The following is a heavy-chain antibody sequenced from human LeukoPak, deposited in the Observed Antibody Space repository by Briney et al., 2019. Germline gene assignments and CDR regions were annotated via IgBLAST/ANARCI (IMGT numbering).Heavy chain of an antibody. J-gene: IGHJ4*02. V-gene: IGHV4-39*01. CDR3: ARHDDYGDWDY. Sequence: PSETPSLTCTVSGGSISRSSYNWGWIRQPPGKGLEWIGTFYYSGSTYYNPSLKSRVTISVDTSKTQFSLSLSSVTAADTAVYYCARHDDYGDWDYWGQGALVTVSS. CDR1: GGSISRSSYN. D-gene: IGHD4-17*01. CDR2: FYYSGST.